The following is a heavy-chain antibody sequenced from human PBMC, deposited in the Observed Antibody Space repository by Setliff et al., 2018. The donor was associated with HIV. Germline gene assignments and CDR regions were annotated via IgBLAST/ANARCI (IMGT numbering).Heavy chain of an antibody. Sequence: ASVKVSWKATGYIIVGYKMNWVRQVPGQGLEWIGRISPNNGAAEYAPRFQGRVRMTLDTSISTAYLEIPSLTYDDAAVYYCARPRVFDSFDVWGQGTMVTVSS. J-gene: IGHJ3*01. V-gene: IGHV1-2*06. CDR3: ARPRVFDSFDV. CDR2: ISPNNGAA. CDR1: GYIIVGYK.